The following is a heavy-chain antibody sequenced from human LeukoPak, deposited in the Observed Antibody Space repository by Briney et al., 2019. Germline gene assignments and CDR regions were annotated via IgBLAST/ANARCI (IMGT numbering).Heavy chain of an antibody. CDR2: INSDGSST. CDR1: GFTFSSYW. Sequence: GGSLRLSCAASGFTFSSYWMHWVRQAPGKGLVWVSRINSDGSSTNYADSVKGRFTISRDNAKNTLYLQMNSLRAEDTAVYYCARVNYDFWSGYYYYYYYGMDVWGQGTTVTVS. J-gene: IGHJ6*02. V-gene: IGHV3-74*01. CDR3: ARVNYDFWSGYYYYYYYGMDV. D-gene: IGHD3-3*01.